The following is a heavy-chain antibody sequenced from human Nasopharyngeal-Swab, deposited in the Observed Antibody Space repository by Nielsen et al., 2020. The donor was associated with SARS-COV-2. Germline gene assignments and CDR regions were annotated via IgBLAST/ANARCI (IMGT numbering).Heavy chain of an antibody. CDR1: GFTFTRHA. D-gene: IGHD2-2*01. CDR2: ITGSGRTT. J-gene: IGHJ6*03. V-gene: IGHV3-23*01. CDR3: AKDRGYCSGATCYDSYHYLDF. Sequence: GESLKISCAASGFTFTRHAMSWVRQAPGKGLEWVSAITGSGRTTYYADFVKGRVTMSRDNSQDTLYLQMNSLRAEDSAVYFCAKDRGYCSGATCYDSYHYLDFWGKGTTVTVSS.